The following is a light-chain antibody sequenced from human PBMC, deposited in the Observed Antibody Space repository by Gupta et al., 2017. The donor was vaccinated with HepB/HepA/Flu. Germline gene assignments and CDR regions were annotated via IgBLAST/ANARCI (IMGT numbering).Light chain of an antibody. CDR1: ISDIGSNNL. Sequence: QSAPTQPASVSGSPGQSITISCTGTISDIGSNNLVSWFQHHPGKVPKLIIYEVSRRPSGVSNRFSASKSDITASLTISGLQAEDEADYYCCSSAGAGSIYIFGGGTKLTVL. CDR3: CSSAGAGSIYI. CDR2: EVS. V-gene: IGLV2-23*02. J-gene: IGLJ2*01.